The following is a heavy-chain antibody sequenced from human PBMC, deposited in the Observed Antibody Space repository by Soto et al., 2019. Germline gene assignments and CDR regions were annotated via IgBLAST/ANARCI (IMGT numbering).Heavy chain of an antibody. J-gene: IGHJ6*02. CDR2: IIPIFGTA. D-gene: IGHD3-3*01. Sequence: QVQLVQSGAEVKKPGSSVKVSCKASGGTFSSYAISWVRQAPGQGLEWMGGIIPIFGTANYAQKFQGRVTITAYESTRTAYMELSSLRSEATAVYYCASGDYDFWSGPGGGMDVWGQGTTVTVSS. CDR3: ASGDYDFWSGPGGGMDV. V-gene: IGHV1-69*12. CDR1: GGTFSSYA.